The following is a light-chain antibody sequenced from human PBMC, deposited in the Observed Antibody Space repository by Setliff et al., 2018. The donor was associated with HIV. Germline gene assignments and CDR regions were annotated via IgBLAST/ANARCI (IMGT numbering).Light chain of an antibody. CDR2: EVS. V-gene: IGLV2-14*01. Sequence: QSALTQPASVSGSPGQSITISCTGTTSDVGGYNYVSWYQHHPGKAPKLIIYEVSNRPSGVSYRFSGSKSGNTASLTISGLRAEDGADYYCSSCTTSSTWVFGGGTQLTVL. CDR3: SSCTTSSTWV. J-gene: IGLJ3*02. CDR1: TSDVGGYNY.